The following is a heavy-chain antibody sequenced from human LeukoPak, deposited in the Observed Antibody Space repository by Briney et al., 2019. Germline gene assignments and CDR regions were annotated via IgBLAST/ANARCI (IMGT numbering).Heavy chain of an antibody. CDR1: GGSISSGSYY. CDR2: IYTSGST. Sequence: SQTLSLTCTVSGGSISSGSYYWSWIRRPAGKGLEWIGRIYTSGSTNYNPSLKSRVTISVDTSKNQFSLKLSSVTAADTAVYYCARLSMVRGVKDYWGQGTLVTVSS. V-gene: IGHV4-61*02. CDR3: ARLSMVRGVKDY. J-gene: IGHJ4*02. D-gene: IGHD3-10*01.